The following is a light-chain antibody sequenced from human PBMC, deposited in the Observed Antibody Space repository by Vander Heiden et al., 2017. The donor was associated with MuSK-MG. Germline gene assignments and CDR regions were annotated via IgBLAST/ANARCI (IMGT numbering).Light chain of an antibody. V-gene: IGKV3-20*01. CDR1: QSVTSSY. J-gene: IGKJ2*01. Sequence: EIVLTQSPGTLSLSPGDTATLSCRASQSVTSSYVAWYQQKPGQAPRLLIHGASSRATGIPDRFSGSGSGTDFTLTISRLEPEDFAVYYCQQDCSSPNTFGQGTKLEIK. CDR3: QQDCSSPNT. CDR2: GAS.